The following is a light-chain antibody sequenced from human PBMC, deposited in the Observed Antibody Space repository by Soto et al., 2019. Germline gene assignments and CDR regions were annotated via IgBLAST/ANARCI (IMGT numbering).Light chain of an antibody. CDR1: SSDVGGYNY. Sequence: QSVLTQPASVSGSPGQSITISCTGTSSDVGGYNYVSWYQQHPCKAPKLMIYEVSNRPSGVSNRFSGSKSGNTASLTISGLHAADEADYYCRSYTSSSTLVVFGGGTQLTVL. J-gene: IGLJ2*01. CDR3: RSYTSSSTLVV. V-gene: IGLV2-14*01. CDR2: EVS.